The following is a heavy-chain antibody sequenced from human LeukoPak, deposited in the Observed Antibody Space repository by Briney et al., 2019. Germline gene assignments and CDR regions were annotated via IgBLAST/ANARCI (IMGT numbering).Heavy chain of an antibody. CDR3: ARWGYGSGSGGDNWFDP. V-gene: IGHV4-30-4*08. CDR1: GGSISSGGYY. D-gene: IGHD3-10*01. Sequence: SETLSLTCTVSGGSISSGGYYWSWIRQPPGKGLEWIGYIYYSGSTYYNPSLKSRVTISVDTSKNQFSLKLSSVAAADTAVYYCARWGYGSGSGGDNWFDPWGQGTLVTVSS. J-gene: IGHJ5*02. CDR2: IYYSGST.